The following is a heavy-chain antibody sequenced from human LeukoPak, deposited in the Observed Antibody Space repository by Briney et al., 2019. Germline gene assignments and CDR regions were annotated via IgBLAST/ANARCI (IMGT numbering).Heavy chain of an antibody. Sequence: PSETLSLTCAVYGGSLNGHYWSWIRQSPGKGLEWIGEGSDIGGTKFNPSLKSRVSISADTSKNQFSLKLSSVTAADTAVYYCARLNSGYDPEGYYYYGMDVWGQGTTVTVSS. V-gene: IGHV4-34*01. CDR3: ARLNSGYDPEGYYYYGMDV. J-gene: IGHJ6*02. CDR1: GGSLNGHY. D-gene: IGHD5-12*01. CDR2: GSDIGGT.